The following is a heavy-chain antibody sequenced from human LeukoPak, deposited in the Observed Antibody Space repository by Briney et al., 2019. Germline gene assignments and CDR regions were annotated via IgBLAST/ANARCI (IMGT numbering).Heavy chain of an antibody. CDR3: AKESIMVIDYFDY. V-gene: IGHV3-23*01. D-gene: IGHD3-22*01. CDR1: GFTFSSYA. CDR2: ISGSGGST. Sequence: PGGSLRLACAASGFTFSSYAMSWVRQAPGKGLEWVSAISGSGGSTFYADSVKGRFTISRDNSKNTLYLQMNGLRAEDTAVYYWAKESIMVIDYFDYWGQGTLVTVSS. J-gene: IGHJ4*02.